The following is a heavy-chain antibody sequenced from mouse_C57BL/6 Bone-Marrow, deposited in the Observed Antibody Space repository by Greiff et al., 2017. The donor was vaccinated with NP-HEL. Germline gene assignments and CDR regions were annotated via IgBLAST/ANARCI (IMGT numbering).Heavy chain of an antibody. V-gene: IGHV1-76*01. Sequence: VQLQESGAELVRPGASVKLSCKASGYTFTDYYINWVKQRPGQGLEWIARIYPGSGNTYYNEKFKGKATLTAEKSSSTAYMQLSSLTSEDSAVYFCARGGYWGQGTTLTVSS. CDR1: GYTFTDYY. J-gene: IGHJ2*01. CDR3: ARGGY. CDR2: IYPGSGNT.